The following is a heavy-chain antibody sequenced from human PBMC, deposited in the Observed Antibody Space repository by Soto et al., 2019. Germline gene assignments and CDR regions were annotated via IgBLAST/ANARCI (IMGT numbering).Heavy chain of an antibody. V-gene: IGHV3-21*01. CDR3: AAWGHEAVTTNYYYYYMDV. Sequence: GGSLRLSCAASGFTFSSYSMNWVRQAPGKGLEWVSSISSSSSYIYYADSVKGRFTISRDNAKNSLYLQMNSLRAEDTAVYYCAAWGHEAVTTNYYYYYMDVWGKGTTVTVSS. CDR2: ISSSSSYI. D-gene: IGHD4-17*01. J-gene: IGHJ6*03. CDR1: GFTFSSYS.